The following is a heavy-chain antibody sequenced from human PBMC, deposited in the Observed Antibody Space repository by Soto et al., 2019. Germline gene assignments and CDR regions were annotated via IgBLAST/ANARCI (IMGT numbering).Heavy chain of an antibody. J-gene: IGHJ4*02. V-gene: IGHV4-31*03. Sequence: QVQLQESGPGLVKPSQILSLTCTVSGGSISSGGYYWSWIRQHPGKGLEWIGYIYYSGSTYYNPSLKSRVTISVDSSKNQFSLKLSSVTAADTAVYYCAREWRDYYFDYWGQGTLVTVSS. CDR3: AREWRDYYFDY. CDR2: IYYSGST. CDR1: GGSISSGGYY.